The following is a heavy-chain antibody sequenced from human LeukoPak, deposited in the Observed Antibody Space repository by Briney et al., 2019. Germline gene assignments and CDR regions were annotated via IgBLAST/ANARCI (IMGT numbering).Heavy chain of an antibody. D-gene: IGHD3-16*01. Sequence: SETLSLTCTVSGGSISSYYWSWIRQPPGKGLEWIGYIYYSGSTNYNPSLKSRVTISVDTSKNQFSLKLSSVTAADTAVYYCARLGYDYVWGSSYGMDVWGQGTTVTVSS. CDR1: GGSISSYY. CDR2: IYYSGST. J-gene: IGHJ6*02. V-gene: IGHV4-59*08. CDR3: ARLGYDYVWGSSYGMDV.